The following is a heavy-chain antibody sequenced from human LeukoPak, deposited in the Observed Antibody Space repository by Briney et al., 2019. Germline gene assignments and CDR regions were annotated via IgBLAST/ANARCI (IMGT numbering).Heavy chain of an antibody. V-gene: IGHV4-4*07. Sequence: PSETLSLTCTVSGGSISSYYWSWIRQPAGKGLERIGRIYTSGSTNYNPSLKSRVTMSVDTSKNQFSLKLSSVTAADTAVYYCARERLWSSGWDPYWYFDLWGRGTLVTVSS. CDR3: ARERLWSSGWDPYWYFDL. D-gene: IGHD6-19*01. CDR2: IYTSGST. J-gene: IGHJ2*01. CDR1: GGSISSYY.